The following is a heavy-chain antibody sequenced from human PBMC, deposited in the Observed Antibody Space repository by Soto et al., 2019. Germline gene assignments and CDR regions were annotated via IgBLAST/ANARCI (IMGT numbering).Heavy chain of an antibody. D-gene: IGHD1-26*01. CDR2: ISGRGDIT. Sequence: HPGGSLRLSCAASGFPFSSYAMIWVRQAPGAGLEWLSVISGRGDITKYADSARGRFSISRDNSKNTLYLQMNSLRYDDTAVYYCGRTESGSYLDWGQGTLVTVSS. J-gene: IGHJ4*02. CDR3: GRTESGSYLD. V-gene: IGHV3-23*01. CDR1: GFPFSSYA.